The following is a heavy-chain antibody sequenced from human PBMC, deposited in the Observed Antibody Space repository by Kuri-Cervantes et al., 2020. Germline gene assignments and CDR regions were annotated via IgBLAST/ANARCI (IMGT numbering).Heavy chain of an antibody. CDR2: ISLTGNTA. D-gene: IGHD1-26*01. CDR1: GFTFSDYY. V-gene: IGHV3-23*01. CDR3: AKSSRSYNWGFFDF. Sequence: GESLKISCAASGFTFSDYYMSWIRQAPGKGLEWVSGISLTGNTAYYADSVRGRFTISRDNSQSTLYLQMNSLRAEDTAVYYCAKSSRSYNWGFFDFWGQGTLVTVSS. J-gene: IGHJ4*02.